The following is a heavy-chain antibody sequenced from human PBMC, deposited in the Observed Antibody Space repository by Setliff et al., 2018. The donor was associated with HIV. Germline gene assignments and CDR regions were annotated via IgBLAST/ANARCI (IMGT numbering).Heavy chain of an antibody. CDR2: ITPSSDII. D-gene: IGHD5-18*01. Sequence: GSLRLSCAASGFTFSSYSMNWVRQAPGKGLEWVAYITPSSDIIYYADSVKGRFTISRDNAKNSLFLQMNSLRAEDTAVYYCASIELAAMVPVDYWGQGTLVTVSS. CDR1: GFTFSSYS. J-gene: IGHJ4*02. V-gene: IGHV3-21*05. CDR3: ASIELAAMVPVDY.